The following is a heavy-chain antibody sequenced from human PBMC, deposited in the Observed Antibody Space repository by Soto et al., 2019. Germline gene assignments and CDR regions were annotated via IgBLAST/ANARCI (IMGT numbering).Heavy chain of an antibody. V-gene: IGHV1-3*01. Sequence: ASVKVSCKASGITFTTYAIHWVRQAPGQGLEWMVWINAGNGNTRYSQKFQGRVTLTRDTSASTAYMDLSSLTSEDAAIYYCARAISGYVTWGQGTLVTVSS. J-gene: IGHJ5*02. D-gene: IGHD5-12*01. CDR1: GITFTTYA. CDR3: ARAISGYVT. CDR2: INAGNGNT.